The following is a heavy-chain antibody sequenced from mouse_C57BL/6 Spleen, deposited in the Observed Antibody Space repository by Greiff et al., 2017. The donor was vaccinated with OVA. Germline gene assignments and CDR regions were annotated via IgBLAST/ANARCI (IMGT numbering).Heavy chain of an antibody. D-gene: IGHD4-1*01. J-gene: IGHJ2*01. V-gene: IGHV3-6*01. Sequence: ESGPGLVKPSQSLSLTCSVTGYSITSGYYWNWLRQFPGNKLEWMGYISYDGSNNYNPSLKNRISITRDTSKNQFFLKLNSVTTEDTATYYCARAWDFDYWGKGTTLTVSS. CDR1: GYSITSGYY. CDR3: ARAWDFDY. CDR2: ISYDGSN.